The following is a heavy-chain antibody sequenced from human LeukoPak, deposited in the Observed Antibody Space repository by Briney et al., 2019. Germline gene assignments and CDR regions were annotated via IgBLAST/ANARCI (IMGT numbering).Heavy chain of an antibody. D-gene: IGHD4-17*01. V-gene: IGHV3-23*01. J-gene: IGHJ5*02. CDR2: ISGSGGST. CDR1: GFTFSSYA. CDR3: ARGGSPDYGDYNWFDP. Sequence: PGGSLRLSCAASGFTFSSYAMSWVRQAPGKGLEWVSSISGSGGSTYYADSVKGRFTISRDNSKNTLYLQMNSLRAEDTAVYYCARGGSPDYGDYNWFDPWGQGTLVTVSS.